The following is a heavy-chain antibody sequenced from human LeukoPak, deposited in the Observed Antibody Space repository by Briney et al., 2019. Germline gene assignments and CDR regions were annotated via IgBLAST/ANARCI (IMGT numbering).Heavy chain of an antibody. Sequence: GGSLRLSCAASGFTFSSYAMSWVRQAPGKGLEWVSAISGSGGSTYYADSVKDRFTISRDNSKNTLYLQMNSLRAEDTAVYYCAKRESYYYYYMDVWGKGTTVTVSS. D-gene: IGHD3-10*01. CDR1: GFTFSSYA. J-gene: IGHJ6*03. CDR3: AKRESYYYYYMDV. V-gene: IGHV3-23*01. CDR2: ISGSGGST.